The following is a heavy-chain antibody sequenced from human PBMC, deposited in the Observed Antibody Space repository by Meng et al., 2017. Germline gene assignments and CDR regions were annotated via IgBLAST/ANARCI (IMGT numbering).Heavy chain of an antibody. V-gene: IGHV3-33*01. CDR2: IWYDGSNK. J-gene: IGHJ6*02. D-gene: IGHD6-6*01. Sequence: GSLKISCAASGFTFSSYGMHWVRQAPGKGLEWVAVIWYDGSNKYYADSVKGRFTISRDNSKNTLYLQMNSLRAEDTAVYYCARDPAARSYYYYGMDVWGQGTMVTVSS. CDR3: ARDPAARSYYYYGMDV. CDR1: GFTFSSYG.